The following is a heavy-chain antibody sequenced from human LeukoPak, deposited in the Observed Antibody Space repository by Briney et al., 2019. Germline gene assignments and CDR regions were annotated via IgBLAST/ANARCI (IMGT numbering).Heavy chain of an antibody. D-gene: IGHD6-13*01. J-gene: IGHJ3*02. CDR1: GFTFSSYS. CDR3: ARGGLAAANDAFDI. CDR2: ISSSTDRI. Sequence: GGSLRLSCAASGFTFSSYSMNWVRQAPGEGLEWVSYISSSTDRINYADSVKGRFTISRDNARNSLYLQMNSLRAEDTAVYYCARGGLAAANDAFDIWGQGTMVTVTS. V-gene: IGHV3-48*04.